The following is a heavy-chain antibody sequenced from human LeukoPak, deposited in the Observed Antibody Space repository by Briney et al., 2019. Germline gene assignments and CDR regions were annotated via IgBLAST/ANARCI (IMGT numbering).Heavy chain of an antibody. J-gene: IGHJ3*01. Sequence: PGGSLRLSCAASGFTFSSYAMSWVRQAPGKGLEWVSTISTSGASTYYADSVRGRFTISRDNSKNTLYLQMKSLRAEDTAVYYCAKDWKDYGDFHAFDVWGQGTMVTVSS. D-gene: IGHD4-17*01. V-gene: IGHV3-23*01. CDR3: AKDWKDYGDFHAFDV. CDR2: ISTSGAST. CDR1: GFTFSSYA.